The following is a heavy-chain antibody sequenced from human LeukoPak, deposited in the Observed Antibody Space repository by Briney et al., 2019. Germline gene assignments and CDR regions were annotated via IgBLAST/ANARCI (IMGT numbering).Heavy chain of an antibody. D-gene: IGHD2-2*02. CDR2: IIPIFGTA. V-gene: IGHV1-69*05. Sequence: ASVKVSCKASGGTFSSYAISWVRQAPGQGLEWMGGIIPIFGTANYAQKFQGRVTITTGESTSTAYMELSSLRSEDTAVYYCARERIVVVPAAIDYAFDIWGQGTMVTVSS. CDR3: ARERIVVVPAAIDYAFDI. J-gene: IGHJ3*02. CDR1: GGTFSSYA.